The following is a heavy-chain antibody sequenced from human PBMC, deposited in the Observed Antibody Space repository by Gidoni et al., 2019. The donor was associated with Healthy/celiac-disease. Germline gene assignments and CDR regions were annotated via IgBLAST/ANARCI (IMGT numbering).Heavy chain of an antibody. Sequence: QLQLQESGPGLVKPSETLSLTCTVSGGSIRSSSYYWGWIRQPPGKGLEWIGSIYYSGSTYYNPSLKSRVTISVDTSKNQFSLKLSSVTAADTAVYYCANLEWESPGDYGMDVWGQGTTVTVSS. V-gene: IGHV4-39*01. CDR2: IYYSGST. D-gene: IGHD1-26*01. J-gene: IGHJ6*02. CDR3: ANLEWESPGDYGMDV. CDR1: GGSIRSSSYY.